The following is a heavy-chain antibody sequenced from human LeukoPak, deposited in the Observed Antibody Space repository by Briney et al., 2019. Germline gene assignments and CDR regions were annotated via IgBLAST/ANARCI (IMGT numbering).Heavy chain of an antibody. CDR2: IWYDGSNK. CDR3: ARESDYCSSTSCPFDY. J-gene: IGHJ4*02. Sequence: GGSLRLSCAASGFTFSSYAMSWVRQAPGKGLEWVAVIWYDGSNKYYADSVKGRFTISRDNSKNTLYLQMNSLRAEDTAVYYCARESDYCSSTSCPFDYWGQGTLVTVSS. CDR1: GFTFSSYA. V-gene: IGHV3-33*08. D-gene: IGHD2-2*01.